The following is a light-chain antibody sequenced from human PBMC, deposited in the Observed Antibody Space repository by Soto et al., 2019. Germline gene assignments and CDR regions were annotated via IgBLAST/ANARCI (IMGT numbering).Light chain of an antibody. J-gene: IGKJ2*01. CDR1: QNVNTW. Sequence: DIQMTQSPSTLSASVGDRVTITCRASQNVNTWLAWYQQKPGKAPKGLIYKASSLQSGAPSRFSGSGSGTEFTLTISSLQPDDFATYYCQQYNTLPPYTFGQGTKVEIK. CDR3: QQYNTLPPYT. V-gene: IGKV1-5*03. CDR2: KAS.